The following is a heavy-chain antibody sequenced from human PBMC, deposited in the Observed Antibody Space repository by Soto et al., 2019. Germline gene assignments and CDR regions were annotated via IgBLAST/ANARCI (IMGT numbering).Heavy chain of an antibody. CDR1: GYTFTSYY. D-gene: IGHD3-22*01. CDR2: INPSGGST. CDR3: ARDGGSYYDSSSWFDP. V-gene: IGHV1-46*01. Sequence: ASVKVSCKASGYTFTSYYMHWVRQAPGQGLEWMGIINPSGGSTSYAQKFQGRVTMTRHTSTSTVYMELSSLRSEDTAVYYCARDGGSYYDSSSWFDPWGQGTLVTVSS. J-gene: IGHJ5*02.